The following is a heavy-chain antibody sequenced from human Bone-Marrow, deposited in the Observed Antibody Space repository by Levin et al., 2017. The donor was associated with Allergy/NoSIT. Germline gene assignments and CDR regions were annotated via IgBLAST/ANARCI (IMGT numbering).Heavy chain of an antibody. CDR3: AGGVTVFEPETYYYKKMDV. CDR1: AFTFSNYA. Sequence: GGSLRLSCAASAFTFSNYAMHWVRQAPGKGLEWVAVISYDGDNTHYGDSVKGRFTISRDNHNNALYLEMNSLRPEDTATYYCAGGVTVFEPETYYYKKMDVWGLGTTVVVSS. J-gene: IGHJ6*03. D-gene: IGHD3-16*01. V-gene: IGHV3-30*04. CDR2: ISYDGDNT.